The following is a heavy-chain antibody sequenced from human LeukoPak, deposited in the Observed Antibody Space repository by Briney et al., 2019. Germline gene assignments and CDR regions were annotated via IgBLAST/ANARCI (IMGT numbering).Heavy chain of an antibody. Sequence: GGSLRLSCAASGFTFSSYGMHWVRQAPGKGLVWVSRINSDGSSTSYADSVKGRFTISRDNAKNTLYLQMNSLRAEDTAVYYCARDRTMSIAAPSGMDVWGKGTTVTVSS. J-gene: IGHJ6*03. CDR2: INSDGSST. D-gene: IGHD6-6*01. V-gene: IGHV3-74*01. CDR3: ARDRTMSIAAPSGMDV. CDR1: GFTFSSYG.